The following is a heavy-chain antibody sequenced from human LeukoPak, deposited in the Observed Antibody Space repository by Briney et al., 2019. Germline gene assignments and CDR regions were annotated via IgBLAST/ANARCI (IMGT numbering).Heavy chain of an antibody. V-gene: IGHV3-43*02. CDR1: GFTFDDYA. CDR2: ISGDGGST. D-gene: IGHD6-13*01. CDR3: ARDSSSHYYFDY. Sequence: GGSLRLSCAASGFTFDDYAMHWVRQAPGKGLEWVSLISGDGGSTYYADPVKGRFTISRDNSNNMLYLQMNSLRAEDTAVYYCARDSSSHYYFDYWGQGTLVTVSS. J-gene: IGHJ4*02.